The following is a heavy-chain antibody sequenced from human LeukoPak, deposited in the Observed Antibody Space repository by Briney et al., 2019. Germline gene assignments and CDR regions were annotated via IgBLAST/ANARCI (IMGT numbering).Heavy chain of an antibody. CDR3: ANDRIAAAGIIY. CDR2: ISGGGGSP. D-gene: IGHD6-13*01. Sequence: PGGSLRLSCAASGFTFRNYHMSWIRQAPGKGLEWVSAISGGGGSPYHADSVKGRFTISRDNSKNTLYLQMNSLRAEDTAVYYCANDRIAAAGIIYWGQGTLVTVSS. J-gene: IGHJ4*02. V-gene: IGHV3-23*01. CDR1: GFTFRNYH.